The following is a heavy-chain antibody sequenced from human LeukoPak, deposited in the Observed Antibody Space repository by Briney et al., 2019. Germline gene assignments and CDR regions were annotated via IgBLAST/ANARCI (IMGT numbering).Heavy chain of an antibody. V-gene: IGHV4-38-2*02. CDR2: IHHFGST. CDR3: AKSDYGTTVWYFNS. Sequence: SETVSLTCTVSGHSISSGSSWGWIRQPPGKRLEWIGNIHHFGSTHYNPSLNDRVTISIDKSKNEFSLRLASVTAADTAMYYCAKSDYGTTVWYFNSWGQGTLVTVSS. CDR1: GHSISSGSS. J-gene: IGHJ4*02. D-gene: IGHD4-17*01.